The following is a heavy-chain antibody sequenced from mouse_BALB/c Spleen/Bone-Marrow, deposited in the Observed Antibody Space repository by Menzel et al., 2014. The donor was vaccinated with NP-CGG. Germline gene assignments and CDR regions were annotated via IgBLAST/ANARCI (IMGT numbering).Heavy chain of an antibody. D-gene: IGHD4-1*01. CDR3: TRSRGNWDDFDV. J-gene: IGHJ1*01. V-gene: IGHV5-17*02. Sequence: EVNLVESGGGLVQPGGSRELSCAASGFTFSSFGMHWVRQAPEKGLEWVAYINSGSSITYYADTLKGRFTISRDNPKNTLFLQMTSLRSEDTAIYYCTRSRGNWDDFDVWGAGTTVTVSS. CDR1: GFTFSSFG. CDR2: INSGSSIT.